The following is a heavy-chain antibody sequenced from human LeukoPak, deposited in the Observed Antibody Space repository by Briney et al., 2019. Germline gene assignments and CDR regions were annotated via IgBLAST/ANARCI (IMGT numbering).Heavy chain of an antibody. V-gene: IGHV4-4*02. CDR1: GGSISSSNW. Sequence: SETLSLTCAVSGGSISSSNWWSWVRQPPGKGLEWIGEIYHSGSTNYNPSLKSRVTISVDKSKNQFSLKLSSVTAADTAVYYCARARSYDSSGYYSYYFDYWGQGTLVTVSS. J-gene: IGHJ4*02. CDR3: ARARSYDSSGYYSYYFDY. D-gene: IGHD3-22*01. CDR2: IYHSGST.